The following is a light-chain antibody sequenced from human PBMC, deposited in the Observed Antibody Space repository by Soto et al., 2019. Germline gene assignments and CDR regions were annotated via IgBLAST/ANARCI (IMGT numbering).Light chain of an antibody. Sequence: QSALTQPRSVSGSPGQSVTLSCTGTSSDVGGYNYVSWYQQHPGKAPKLMIDDVNKRPSGVPDRFSGSKSGDTASLTISGLQAEDEAVYFCSSYTSASTLVFGTGTKVTVL. CDR2: DVN. V-gene: IGLV2-11*01. J-gene: IGLJ1*01. CDR3: SSYTSASTLV. CDR1: SSDVGGYNY.